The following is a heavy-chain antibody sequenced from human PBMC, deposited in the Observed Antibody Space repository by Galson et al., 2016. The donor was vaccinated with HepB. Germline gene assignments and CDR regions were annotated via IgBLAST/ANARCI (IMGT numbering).Heavy chain of an antibody. D-gene: IGHD2/OR15-2a*01. V-gene: IGHV1-46*01. CDR1: GYTFTSYF. Sequence: SVKVSCKASGYTFTSYFMHWVRQAPGQGLEWVGVINPSDAGASYGLKFQGRVTMTTDTSTSTVYLELGSLRSDDTAVYFCARVSMASRPNWFDPWGQGTLVTVSS. CDR3: ARVSMASRPNWFDP. J-gene: IGHJ5*02. CDR2: INPSDAGA.